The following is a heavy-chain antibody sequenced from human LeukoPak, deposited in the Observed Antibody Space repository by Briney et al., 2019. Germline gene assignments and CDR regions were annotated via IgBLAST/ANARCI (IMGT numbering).Heavy chain of an antibody. V-gene: IGHV1-18*01. CDR3: ARVPSYRPLDY. Sequence: ASVNVSCKPSVYTFTNYGISWARQAPGQGLEWMGWISAYNGNTNYAQKLQGRVTLTTDTSASTAYMELRSLRSDDTAVYYCARVPSYRPLDYWGQGTLVTVSS. CDR2: ISAYNGNT. J-gene: IGHJ4*02. CDR1: VYTFTNYG. D-gene: IGHD3-16*02.